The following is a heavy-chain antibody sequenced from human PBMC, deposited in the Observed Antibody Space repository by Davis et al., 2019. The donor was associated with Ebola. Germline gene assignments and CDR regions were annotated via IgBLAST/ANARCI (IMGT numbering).Heavy chain of an antibody. J-gene: IGHJ4*02. CDR3: ARHRKDREYDRSHYSFDY. CDR2: INAGNGNT. V-gene: IGHV1-3*01. D-gene: IGHD3-22*01. Sequence: AAPVKVSCKASGYTFTSYAMHWVRQAPGQRLEWMGWINAGNGNTKYSQKFQGRVTITADKSTSTAYMELSSLRSEDTAVYYCARHRKDREYDRSHYSFDYWGQGTLVTVSS. CDR1: GYTFTSYA.